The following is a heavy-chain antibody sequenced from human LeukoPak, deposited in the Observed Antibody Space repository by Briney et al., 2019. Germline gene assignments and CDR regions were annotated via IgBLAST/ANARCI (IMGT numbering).Heavy chain of an antibody. J-gene: IGHJ3*02. CDR1: GFSVSSNH. D-gene: IGHD1-26*01. CDR2: SYSGGSA. Sequence: GGSLRLSCAASGFSVSSNHMSWVQQAPGKGLEWVSVSYSGGSAYYSDSVKGRFTISRDRSKNTVYLQMNSLRVEDTAVYYCARDSPVGASSFDIWGQGTMVSVSS. V-gene: IGHV3-66*01. CDR3: ARDSPVGASSFDI.